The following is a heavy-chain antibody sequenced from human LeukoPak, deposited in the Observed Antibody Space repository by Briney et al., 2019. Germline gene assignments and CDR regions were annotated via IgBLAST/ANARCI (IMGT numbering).Heavy chain of an antibody. CDR1: GVTVSRNR. V-gene: IGHV3-66*02. Sequence: PGGSLSLSCAASGVTVSRNRMNWVRQPPGKGLEWVSVIYSGGTTYYTDTAKSRFTISRDRSKNTLYLNMNILRTEDTAVYYFTRDYAPDAFDIWGQGTMVTVSS. CDR2: IYSGGTT. D-gene: IGHD4-17*01. CDR3: TRDYAPDAFDI. J-gene: IGHJ3*02.